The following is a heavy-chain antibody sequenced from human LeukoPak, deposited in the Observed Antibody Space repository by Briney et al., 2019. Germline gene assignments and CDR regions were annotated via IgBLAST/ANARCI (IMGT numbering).Heavy chain of an antibody. J-gene: IGHJ4*02. CDR2: INHSGST. V-gene: IGHV4-34*01. CDR3: ARVDIAAQKVDY. D-gene: IGHD5-12*01. Sequence: SETLSLTCAVYGGSFSGYYWSWIRQPPGKGLEWIGEINHSGSTNYNPSLKSRVTISVDTSKNQFSLKLSSVTAADTAVYYCARVDIAAQKVDYWGQGTLVTVSS. CDR1: GGSFSGYY.